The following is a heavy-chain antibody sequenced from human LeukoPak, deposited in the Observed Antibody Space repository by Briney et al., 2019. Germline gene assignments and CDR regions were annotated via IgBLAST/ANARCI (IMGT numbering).Heavy chain of an antibody. CDR2: IKQDGSEK. V-gene: IGHV3-7*01. Sequence: GGSLRLSCAASGFTFSSYWMRWVRQAPGKGLEWVANIKQDGSEKYYVDSVKGRFTISRDNAKNSLYLQMNSLRAEDTAVYYCARDPSQYGDYSYYYGMDVWGQGTTVTVSS. CDR3: ARDPSQYGDYSYYYGMDV. J-gene: IGHJ6*02. D-gene: IGHD4-17*01. CDR1: GFTFSSYW.